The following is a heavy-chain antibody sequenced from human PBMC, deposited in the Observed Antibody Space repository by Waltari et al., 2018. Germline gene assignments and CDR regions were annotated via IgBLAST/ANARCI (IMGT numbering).Heavy chain of an antibody. V-gene: IGHV3-11*04. CDR2: IRSSGSTI. Sequence: QVQLVESGGGLVKPGATLILSRAASAFTFSTYYMRCIGKAPGKGIGWDSYIRSSGSTIYYADSVKGRFTISRDNAKNSLYLQMNSLRAEDTAVYDCASQGVYGDYQRSDYWGQGTLVTVSS. CDR3: ASQGVYGDYQRSDY. J-gene: IGHJ4*02. D-gene: IGHD4-17*01. CDR1: AFTFSTYY.